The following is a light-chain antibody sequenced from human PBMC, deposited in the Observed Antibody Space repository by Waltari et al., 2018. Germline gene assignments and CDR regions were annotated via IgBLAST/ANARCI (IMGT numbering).Light chain of an antibody. J-gene: IGKJ2*01. CDR2: GAS. CDR1: LSIDDS. CDR3: QQYYSTPYT. Sequence: EIVMTQSPATLSASRGGSATVSCRASLSIDDSLAWYQQKPGQPPRLLIHGASTRDTGIPVRFSGSGSGTDFTLTITGLQSEDFAVYFCQQYYSTPYTFGQGTKLEIK. V-gene: IGKV3-15*01.